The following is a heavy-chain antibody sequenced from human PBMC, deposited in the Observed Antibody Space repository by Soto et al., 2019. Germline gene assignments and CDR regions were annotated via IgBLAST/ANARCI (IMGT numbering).Heavy chain of an antibody. D-gene: IGHD2-15*01. V-gene: IGHV3-30-3*01. Sequence: QVQLVESGGGAVQPGRSLRLSCAASGFTFGGYSMHWVRQAPGKGLEWVAVIAYDGSTEHYADAVKVRFSISRDNSKNTLYLEMNSLIAEDVGIYYCVRDGQGGHVEAFDYWGQGTLVTVSS. CDR3: VRDGQGGHVEAFDY. CDR1: GFTFGGYS. CDR2: IAYDGSTE. J-gene: IGHJ4*02.